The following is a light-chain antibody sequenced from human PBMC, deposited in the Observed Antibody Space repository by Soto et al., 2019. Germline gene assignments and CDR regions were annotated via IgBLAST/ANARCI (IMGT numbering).Light chain of an antibody. J-gene: IGKJ5*01. Sequence: EIVLTQSPATVSLSPGERVTLSCRASQSVNIYLAWYQQKPGQAPRLLIYDASNRATGIPARFSGSGSETDFTLTISSLEPEDFAVYYCQHRMNWPLTFGQGTRLEIK. CDR1: QSVNIY. V-gene: IGKV3-11*01. CDR2: DAS. CDR3: QHRMNWPLT.